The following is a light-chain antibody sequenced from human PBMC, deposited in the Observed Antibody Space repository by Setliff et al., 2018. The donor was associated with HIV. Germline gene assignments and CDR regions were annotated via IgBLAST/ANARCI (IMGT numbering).Light chain of an antibody. Sequence: EIVMTQSPATLSVSPGEKATLSCGASQTISNNLAWYQQKPGQAPRLLIYGSSTRATGVPATFSGSGSGTEFTLTISSLQSEDFATYYCQHLNSFRLFTFGPGTKVDIK. CDR2: GSS. V-gene: IGKV3-15*01. CDR3: QHLNSFRLFT. CDR1: QTISNN. J-gene: IGKJ3*01.